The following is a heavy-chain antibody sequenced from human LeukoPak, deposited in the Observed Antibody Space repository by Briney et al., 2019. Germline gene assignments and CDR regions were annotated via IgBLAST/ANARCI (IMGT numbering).Heavy chain of an antibody. Sequence: PGGSLRLSCAASGFIFSSYSMNWVRQAPGKGLEWVSYINGDSGSIHYADSVKGQFTISRDNAKDSLYLQMNSLRVEDTAMYYCALFWSGSQGYMDVWGKGTTVTVS. V-gene: IGHV3-48*01. J-gene: IGHJ6*03. D-gene: IGHD3-3*01. CDR3: ALFWSGSQGYMDV. CDR1: GFIFSSYS. CDR2: INGDSGSI.